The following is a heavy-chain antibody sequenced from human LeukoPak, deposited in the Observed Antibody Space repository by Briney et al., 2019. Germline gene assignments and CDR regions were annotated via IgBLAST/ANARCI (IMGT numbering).Heavy chain of an antibody. D-gene: IGHD6-19*01. J-gene: IGHJ6*02. CDR3: ARDSLMAGFYYGMDV. CDR1: GFTFSSYS. V-gene: IGHV3-7*01. CDR2: IKQDGSEK. Sequence: PGGSLRLSCAASGFTFSSYSMSWVRQAPGKGLEWVANIKQDGSEKYYVDSVKGRFTISRDNAKNSLYLQMNSLRAEDTAVYYCARDSLMAGFYYGMDVWGQGTTVTVSS.